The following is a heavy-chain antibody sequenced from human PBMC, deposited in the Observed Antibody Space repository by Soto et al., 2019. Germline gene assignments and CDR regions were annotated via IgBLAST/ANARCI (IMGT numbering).Heavy chain of an antibody. J-gene: IGHJ6*03. Sequence: ASVKVSCTSSGYTFTSYGINWVRQAPGQGLEWMGWISVHNGNTNYAQNFQGRVTMTTDTSTNTAYMEMRSLRSDDTAIYYCARGHSNNFYYYYMDVWGKGTTVTVSS. CDR2: ISVHNGNT. D-gene: IGHD4-4*01. CDR3: ARGHSNNFYYYYMDV. V-gene: IGHV1-18*01. CDR1: GYTFTSYG.